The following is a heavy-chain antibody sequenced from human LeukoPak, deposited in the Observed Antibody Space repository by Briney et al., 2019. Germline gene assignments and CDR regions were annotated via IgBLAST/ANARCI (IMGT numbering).Heavy chain of an antibody. CDR1: GFTFNNYW. CDR3: ARGRGADI. CDR2: LKPDGSEK. J-gene: IGHJ4*02. Sequence: PGGSLRLSCAASGFTFNNYWMNWVRQAPGKGLEWVANLKPDGSEKYYVDSVKGRFTISRDNAKNSLYLQMNSLRAEDTAVYYCARGRGADIWGQGTLVTVSS. V-gene: IGHV3-7*01. D-gene: IGHD1-26*01.